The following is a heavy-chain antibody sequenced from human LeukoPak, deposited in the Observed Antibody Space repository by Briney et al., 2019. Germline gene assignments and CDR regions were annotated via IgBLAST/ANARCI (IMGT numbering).Heavy chain of an antibody. CDR1: GYTFTSYD. D-gene: IGHD2-2*01. CDR3: ARDYCSKTSCFDY. Sequence: ASVKVSCKASGYTFTSYDINWVRQATGQGLEWMGWMNPNSGNTGYAQKFQGRVTMTRDTSISTAYMELSRLRSDDTAVYYCARDYCSKTSCFDYWGQGTLVTVSS. CDR2: MNPNSGNT. V-gene: IGHV1-8*01. J-gene: IGHJ4*02.